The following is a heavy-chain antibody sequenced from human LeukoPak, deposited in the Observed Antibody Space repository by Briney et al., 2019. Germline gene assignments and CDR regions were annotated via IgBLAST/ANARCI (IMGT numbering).Heavy chain of an antibody. Sequence: SDTLSLTCSVSGDSISSRNSYWCWIRQSPGKGLEWIGSMYYSGNTYYNPSLRSRVTMSVDTSNNQFSLKLSSVTAADTAVYYCARESGRISGYSYGLGYWGQGTLVTVSS. CDR2: MYYSGNT. V-gene: IGHV4-39*07. D-gene: IGHD5-18*01. J-gene: IGHJ4*02. CDR1: GDSISSRNSY. CDR3: ARESGRISGYSYGLGY.